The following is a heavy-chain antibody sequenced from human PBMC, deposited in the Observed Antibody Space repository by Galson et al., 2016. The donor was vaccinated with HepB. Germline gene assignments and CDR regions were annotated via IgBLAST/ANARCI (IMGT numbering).Heavy chain of an antibody. J-gene: IGHJ6*02. CDR2: LWNDGTTK. CDR1: GFTFSTYG. V-gene: IGHV3-33*01. Sequence: SLRLSCAASGFTFSTYGMHWVRQAPGKGLEWVAILWNDGTTKHYADSVKGRSTISRDNSQNTLYLQMDSLRAEDTAVYYCARDANWNKIYYYYVMDVWGQGTTVTVSS. CDR3: ARDANWNKIYYYYVMDV. D-gene: IGHD1/OR15-1a*01.